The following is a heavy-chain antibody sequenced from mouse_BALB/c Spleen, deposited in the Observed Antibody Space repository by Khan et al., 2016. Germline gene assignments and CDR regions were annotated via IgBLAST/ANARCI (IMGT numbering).Heavy chain of an antibody. V-gene: IGHV10-1*02. D-gene: IGHD2-10*01. CDR3: ERPYSHGGFDY. CDR1: GFTFNTYA. Sequence: EVQLVETGGGLVQPKGSLKLSCAASGFTFNTYAMNWVRQAPGKGLEWVARIRSKSNNYATYYADSVKDRFTISRDDSQSMLYLQMNNLKTEDTAICYGERPYSHGGFDYWGQGTTLTVSS. CDR2: IRSKSNNYAT. J-gene: IGHJ2*01.